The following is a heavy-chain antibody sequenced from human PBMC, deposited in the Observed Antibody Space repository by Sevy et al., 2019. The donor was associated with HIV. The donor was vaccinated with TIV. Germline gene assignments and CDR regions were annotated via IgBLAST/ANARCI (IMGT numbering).Heavy chain of an antibody. V-gene: IGHV1-24*01. Sequence: ASVKVSCKVSGYIFTELSMHWVRQAPGKGLEWMGGFDPEDGETIYAQKFQGRVTMTEDTSTDTAYMDLSSLRSEDTAVYYCATDSLLLKGRYYDSSGYYLHYWGQGTLVTVSS. J-gene: IGHJ4*02. CDR1: GYIFTELS. D-gene: IGHD3-22*01. CDR3: ATDSLLLKGRYYDSSGYYLHY. CDR2: FDPEDGET.